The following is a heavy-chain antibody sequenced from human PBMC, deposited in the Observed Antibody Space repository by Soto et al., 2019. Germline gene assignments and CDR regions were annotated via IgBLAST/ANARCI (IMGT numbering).Heavy chain of an antibody. V-gene: IGHV4-31*03. J-gene: IGHJ5*02. CDR1: GGSISSGGYY. Sequence: SETLSLTCTVSGGSISSGGYYWSWIRQHPGKGLEWIGYIYYSGSTYYNPSLKSRVTISVDTSKNQFSLKLSSVTAADTAVYYFAIELEYYYDSSGYSFNWFDPWGQGTLVTVSS. D-gene: IGHD3-22*01. CDR2: IYYSGST. CDR3: AIELEYYYDSSGYSFNWFDP.